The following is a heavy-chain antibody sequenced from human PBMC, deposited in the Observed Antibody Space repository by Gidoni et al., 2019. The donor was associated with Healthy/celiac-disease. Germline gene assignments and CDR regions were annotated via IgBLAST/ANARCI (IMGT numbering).Heavy chain of an antibody. CDR2: FNPNSGGT. V-gene: IGHV1-2*02. D-gene: IGHD2-8*01. J-gene: IGHJ6*02. Sequence: QVQLVQSGAEVKKPGASVKVSCKASGYTFTGYYMPWVRPAPGQGLEWMGWFNPNSGGTNYAQKFQGRVTMTRDTSISTAYMELSRLRSDDTAVYYCASPLGYCTNGVCSKYYYYYGMDVWGQGTTVTVSS. CDR3: ASPLGYCTNGVCSKYYYYYGMDV. CDR1: GYTFTGYY.